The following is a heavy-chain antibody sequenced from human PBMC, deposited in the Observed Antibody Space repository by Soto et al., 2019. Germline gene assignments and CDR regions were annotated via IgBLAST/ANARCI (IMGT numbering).Heavy chain of an antibody. CDR2: IWYDGSNK. J-gene: IGHJ4*02. CDR3: ATFITGTTEEHYFDY. Sequence: QVQLVESGGGVVQPGRSLRLSCAASGFTFSSYGMHWVRQAPGKGLEWVAVIWYDGSNKYYADSVKGRFTISRDNSKNTLYLQTNSLRAEDTAVYYCATFITGTTEEHYFDYWGQGTLVTVSS. V-gene: IGHV3-33*01. CDR1: GFTFSSYG. D-gene: IGHD1-7*01.